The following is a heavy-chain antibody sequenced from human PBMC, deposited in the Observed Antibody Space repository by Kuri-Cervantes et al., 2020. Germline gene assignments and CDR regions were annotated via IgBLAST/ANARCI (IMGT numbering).Heavy chain of an antibody. CDR3: ARDRQYYYDSSGYYQYYGMDV. J-gene: IGHJ6*02. CDR1: GGSISSYY. Sequence: SETLSLTCTVSGGSISSYYWSWIRQHPGKGLEWIGYIYYSGSTYYNPSLKSRVTISVDTSKNQFSLKLSSVTAADTAVYYCARDRQYYYDSSGYYQYYGMDVWGQGTTVTVSS. CDR2: IYYSGST. V-gene: IGHV4-59*06. D-gene: IGHD3-22*01.